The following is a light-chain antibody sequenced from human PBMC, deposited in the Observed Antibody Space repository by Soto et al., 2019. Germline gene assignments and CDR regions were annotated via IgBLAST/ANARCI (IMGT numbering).Light chain of an antibody. CDR3: CSYAGSSTFV. J-gene: IGLJ2*01. Sequence: QSSLTQPASVSGSPGQSITISCTGTSTDVGSYNLVSWYQQHPGKAPKLRIYESSKRPSGVSNRFSGSKSGNTASLTISGLQAEDEADYYCCSYAGSSTFVFGGGTKVTVL. CDR2: ESS. V-gene: IGLV2-23*03. CDR1: STDVGSYNL.